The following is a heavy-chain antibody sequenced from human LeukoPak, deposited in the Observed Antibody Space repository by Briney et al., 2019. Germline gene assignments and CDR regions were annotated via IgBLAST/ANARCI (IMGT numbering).Heavy chain of an antibody. CDR2: IYYSGST. V-gene: IGHV4-59*01. Sequence: SETLSLTCTVSGGSISSYYWSWIRQPPGKGLEWIGYIYYSGSTNYNPSLKSRVTISVDTSKNQFSLKLSSVTAADTAVYHCARATDSGWYGFDYWGQGTLVTVSS. J-gene: IGHJ4*02. D-gene: IGHD6-19*01. CDR1: GGSISSYY. CDR3: ARATDSGWYGFDY.